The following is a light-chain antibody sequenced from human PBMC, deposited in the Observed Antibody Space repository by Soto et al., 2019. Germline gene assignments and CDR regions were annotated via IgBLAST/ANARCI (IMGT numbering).Light chain of an antibody. J-gene: IGKJ1*01. V-gene: IGKV1-5*03. Sequence: DIQMTQSPSTLSGSVGDRVTITCRASQTISSWLAWYQQKPGKAPKLLIYKASTLKSGVPSWFSGSGSGTDFTLTISSLQPDDFATYYCQHYNSYSEAFGQGTKVELK. CDR2: KAS. CDR3: QHYNSYSEA. CDR1: QTISSW.